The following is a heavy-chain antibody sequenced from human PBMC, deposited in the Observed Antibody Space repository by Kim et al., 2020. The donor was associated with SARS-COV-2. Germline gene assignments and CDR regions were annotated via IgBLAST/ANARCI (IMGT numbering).Heavy chain of an antibody. CDR1: GFTFSNYG. V-gene: IGHV3-33*01. J-gene: IGHJ4*02. CDR2: IWYDGSKN. CDR3: ARKLSGDVGLEY. D-gene: IGHD7-27*01. Sequence: GGSLRLSCAASGFTFSNYGMHWVRQAPGKGLEWVAVIWYDGSKNYCADSVKGRFTISRDSSSTTLYLQMNILRAEDTAVYYCARKLSGDVGLEYWGQGTLVTVSS.